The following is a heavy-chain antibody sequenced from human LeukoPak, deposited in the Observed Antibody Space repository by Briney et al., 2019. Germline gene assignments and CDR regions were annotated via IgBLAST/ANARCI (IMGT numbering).Heavy chain of an antibody. Sequence: GGSLRLSCAASGFTFADYTMRWVRQPPGKGLEWVSLISWDGGSTYYADSVRGRFTISRDNSKNTLYLQMNSLRAEDTAVYYCASTTVYYYYGMDVWGQGTTVTVSS. V-gene: IGHV3-43*01. CDR3: ASTTVYYYYGMDV. D-gene: IGHD4-4*01. CDR2: ISWDGGST. CDR1: GFTFADYT. J-gene: IGHJ6*02.